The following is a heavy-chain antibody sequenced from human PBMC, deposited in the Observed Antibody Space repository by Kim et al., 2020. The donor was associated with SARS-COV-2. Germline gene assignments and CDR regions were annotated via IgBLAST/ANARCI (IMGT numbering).Heavy chain of an antibody. Sequence: SGPTLVKPTQTLTLTCTFSGFSLSTSGVGVGWSRQPPGKALEWLALIYWVDDKRYSPSLKSRLTITKDTSKNQVVLTMTNMDPVDTATYYCAYRRPPLVVVSTEDAVDIWGQGTMVTVSS. CDR1: GFSLSTSGVG. CDR3: AYRRPPLVVVSTEDAVDI. J-gene: IGHJ3*02. D-gene: IGHD2-15*01. CDR2: IYWVDDK. V-gene: IGHV2-5*02.